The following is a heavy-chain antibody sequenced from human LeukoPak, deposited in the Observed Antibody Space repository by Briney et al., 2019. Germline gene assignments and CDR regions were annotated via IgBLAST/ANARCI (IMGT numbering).Heavy chain of an antibody. J-gene: IGHJ4*02. CDR3: ARDNDWAFHY. V-gene: IGHV3-48*02. CDR1: GFTFSNYV. D-gene: IGHD3-9*01. Sequence: GGSLRLSCAASGFTFSNYVMSWVRQAPGKGLEWVSYINHNGEMIFYPDFVKGRFTISRDNAKNSLYLQMNSLRDEDTAVYYCARDNDWAFHYWGQGTLVTVST. CDR2: INHNGEMI.